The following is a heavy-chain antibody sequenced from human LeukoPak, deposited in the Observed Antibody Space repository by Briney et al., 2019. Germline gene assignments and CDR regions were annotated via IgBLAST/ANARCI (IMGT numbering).Heavy chain of an antibody. CDR3: AREDGYFDY. V-gene: IGHV4-59*13. J-gene: IGHJ4*02. CDR1: GYPIGLDYY. D-gene: IGHD5-24*01. Sequence: PSETLSLTCKVSGYPIGLDYYWVWIRQAPGKGMEWIGYIYYSGSTNYNPSLKSRVTISVDTSKNQFSLKLSSVTAADTAVYYCAREDGYFDYWGQGTLVTVSS. CDR2: IYYSGST.